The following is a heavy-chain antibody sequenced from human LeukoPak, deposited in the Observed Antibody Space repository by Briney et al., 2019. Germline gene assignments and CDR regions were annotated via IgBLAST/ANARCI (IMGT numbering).Heavy chain of an antibody. D-gene: IGHD6-19*01. CDR1: GVTVSNNF. J-gene: IGHJ4*02. V-gene: IGHV3-53*01. CDR2: IYGGGST. CDR3: ASWPGGWYGEDS. Sequence: GGSLILSCAASGVTVSNNFMSWVRQAPGKGLEWFSVIYGGGSTYYADSVKGRFTISRDTSKNTLYLQMNSLRAEDTAVYYCASWPGGWYGEDSWGQGTLVTVSS.